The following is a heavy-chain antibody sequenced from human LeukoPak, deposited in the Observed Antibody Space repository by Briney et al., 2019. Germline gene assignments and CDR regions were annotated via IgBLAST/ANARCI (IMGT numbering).Heavy chain of an antibody. CDR1: GYTFTGYY. Sequence: GASVKVSCKASGYTFTGYYMHWVRQAPGQGLEWMGWINPNSGGTNYAQKFQGRVTMTRDTSISTAYMELSRLRSDDTAVYYCARVSVVGATRYYYYYMDVWGKGTTVTISS. D-gene: IGHD1-26*01. V-gene: IGHV1-2*02. CDR3: ARVSVVGATRYYYYYMDV. J-gene: IGHJ6*03. CDR2: INPNSGGT.